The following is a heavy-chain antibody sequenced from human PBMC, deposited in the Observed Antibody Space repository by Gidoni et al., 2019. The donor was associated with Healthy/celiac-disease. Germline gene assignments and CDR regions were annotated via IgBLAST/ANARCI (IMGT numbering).Heavy chain of an antibody. CDR1: GGSFSGYY. Sequence: QVQLQQWGAGLLKPSETLSLTCAVYGGSFSGYYGSRIRQPPGKGLEWIGEINHSGSTNYNPSLKSRVTISVDTSKNQFSLKLSSVTAADTAVYYCARSPDSGAFDAFDIWGQGTMVTVSS. CDR3: ARSPDSGAFDAFDI. CDR2: INHSGST. V-gene: IGHV4-34*01. J-gene: IGHJ3*02.